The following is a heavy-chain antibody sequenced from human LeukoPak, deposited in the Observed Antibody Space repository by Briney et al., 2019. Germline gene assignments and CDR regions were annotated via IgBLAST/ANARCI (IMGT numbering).Heavy chain of an antibody. D-gene: IGHD1-1*01. J-gene: IGHJ5*02. Sequence: SVEVSCKASGGTFSSYAISWVRQAPGQGLEWMGGIIPIFGTANYAQKFQGRVTITADKSTSTAYMELSSLRSEDTAVYYCARGGTTGTTKSRFDPWGQGTLVTVSS. V-gene: IGHV1-69*06. CDR2: IIPIFGTA. CDR1: GGTFSSYA. CDR3: ARGGTTGTTKSRFDP.